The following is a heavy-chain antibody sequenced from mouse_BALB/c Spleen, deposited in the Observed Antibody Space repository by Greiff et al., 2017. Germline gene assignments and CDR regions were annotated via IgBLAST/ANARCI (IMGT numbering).Heavy chain of an antibody. J-gene: IGHJ2*01. Sequence: EVKLVESGGGLVQPGGSLRLSCATSGFTFTDYYMSWVRQPPGKALEWLGFIRNKANGYTTEYSASVKGRFTISRVNSQSILYLQMNTLRAEDSATYYCARVSYYGDRTLLYFDYWGEDTTLTVSS. D-gene: IGHD1-2*01. CDR1: GFTFTDYY. CDR3: ARVSYYGDRTLLYFDY. V-gene: IGHV7-3*02. CDR2: IRNKANGYTT.